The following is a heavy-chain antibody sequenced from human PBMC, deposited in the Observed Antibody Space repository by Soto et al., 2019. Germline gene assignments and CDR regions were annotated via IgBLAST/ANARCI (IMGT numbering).Heavy chain of an antibody. J-gene: IGHJ2*01. CDR1: GFTFSTYW. V-gene: IGHV3-7*01. D-gene: IGHD6-19*01. CDR2: IKPDGSEK. Sequence: PGGSLRLSCAAPGFTFSTYWMSWVRQAPGKGLEWVANIKPDGSEKYYVDSVKGRFTISRDNTKISLYLQMNSLRGEDSAVYYCARDSYEGYSSAQRYLDFWGRGTLVTVSS. CDR3: ARDSYEGYSSAQRYLDF.